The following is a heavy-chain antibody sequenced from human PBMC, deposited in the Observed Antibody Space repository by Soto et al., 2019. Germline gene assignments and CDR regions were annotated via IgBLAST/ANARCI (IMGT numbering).Heavy chain of an antibody. J-gene: IGHJ6*02. CDR2: ISSGSEYI. CDR3: ATDGAAGSVMEV. D-gene: IGHD6-13*01. CDR1: GFTFSTYG. Sequence: EMQLVESGGGLVKPGGSLRLSCAASGFTFSTYGMNWVRQAPGKGLEWVSSISSGSEYIYYADSLKCRLTISRDNARNSLSLQLNSLRAEDTAVYYCATDGAAGSVMEVWGQGTTVTVSS. V-gene: IGHV3-21*01.